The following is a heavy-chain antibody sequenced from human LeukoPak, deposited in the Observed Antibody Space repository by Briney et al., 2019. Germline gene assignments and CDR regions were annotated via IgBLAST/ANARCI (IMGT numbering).Heavy chain of an antibody. J-gene: IGHJ4*02. Sequence: SETLSLTCAVYGGSFSGYYWSWIRQPPGKGLEWIGEINHSGSTNYNPSLKSRVTISVDTSKNQFSLKLSSVTAADTAVYYCARGPFIWSYGQSRRFDYWGQGTLVTVSS. V-gene: IGHV4-34*01. CDR2: INHSGST. CDR3: ARGPFIWSYGQSRRFDY. D-gene: IGHD5-18*01. CDR1: GGSFSGYY.